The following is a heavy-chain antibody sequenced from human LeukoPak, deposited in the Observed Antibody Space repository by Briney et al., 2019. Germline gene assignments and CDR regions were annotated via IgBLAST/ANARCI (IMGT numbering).Heavy chain of an antibody. D-gene: IGHD2-21*02. CDR3: AKDSGDRYYYGMDV. J-gene: IGHJ6*02. CDR2: ISWNSGSI. CDR1: GFTFDDYA. V-gene: IGHV3-9*01. Sequence: PGRSLRLSCAASGFTFDDYAMHWVRQAPGKGLEWVSGISWNSGSIGYADSVKGRFTISRDNAKNSLYLQMNSLRAEDTALYYCAKDSGDRYYYGMDVWGQGTTVTVSS.